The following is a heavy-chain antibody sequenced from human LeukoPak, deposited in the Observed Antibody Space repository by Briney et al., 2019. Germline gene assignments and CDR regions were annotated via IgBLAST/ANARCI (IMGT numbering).Heavy chain of an antibody. Sequence: ASVNVSCTASGYTFTSYGISWVRQAPGQGLEWMGWISAYNGNTNYAQKLQGRVTMTTDTSTSTAYMELRSLRSDDTAVYYCASGEGYCSGGSCALEYYFDYWGQGTLVTVSS. V-gene: IGHV1-18*04. CDR2: ISAYNGNT. CDR3: ASGEGYCSGGSCALEYYFDY. CDR1: GYTFTSYG. J-gene: IGHJ4*02. D-gene: IGHD2-15*01.